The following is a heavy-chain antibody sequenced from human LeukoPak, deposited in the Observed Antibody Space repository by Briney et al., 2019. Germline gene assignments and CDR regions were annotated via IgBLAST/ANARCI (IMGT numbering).Heavy chain of an antibody. Sequence: GASVKVSCKASGGTFSSYGISWVRQAPGQGLEWMGWNSAYNGNTNYAQKLQGRVTMTTDTSTSTAYMELRSLRSDDTAVYYCARVLSNSGSYFLQKYYFDYWGQGTLVTVSS. V-gene: IGHV1-18*01. D-gene: IGHD1-26*01. CDR1: GGTFSSYG. J-gene: IGHJ4*02. CDR3: ARVLSNSGSYFLQKYYFDY. CDR2: NSAYNGNT.